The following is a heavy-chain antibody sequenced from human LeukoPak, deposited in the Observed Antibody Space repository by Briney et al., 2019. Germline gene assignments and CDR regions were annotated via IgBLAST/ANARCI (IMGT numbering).Heavy chain of an antibody. CDR3: ASIASAGTLDY. CDR1: AASSSVHY. J-gene: IGHJ4*02. V-gene: IGHV4-34*01. CDR2: INHSGST. Sequence: SETLSLTCAVYAASSSVHYWSWIRQPPGKGLEWIGEINHSGSTNYNPSLKSRVTISVDTSKNQFSLKLSSVTAADTAVYYCASIASAGTLDYWGQGTLVTVSS. D-gene: IGHD6-13*01.